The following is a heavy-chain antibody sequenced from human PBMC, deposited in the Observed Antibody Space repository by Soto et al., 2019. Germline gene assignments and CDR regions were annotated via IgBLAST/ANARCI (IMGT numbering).Heavy chain of an antibody. CDR1: GFTFSNYW. CDR2: IDLDGRIT. V-gene: IGHV3-74*01. Sequence: EVQLVESGGGLVQPGGSLRLSCAASGFTFSNYWMNWVRQVPGKGLLWVSGIDLDGRITQYVDSVRGRFTISRDNVKNTLYLEMHTVRADDTAVYHCVRDGEGTAPYDLWGQGTLVTVSS. D-gene: IGHD1-1*01. J-gene: IGHJ4*02. CDR3: VRDGEGTAPYDL.